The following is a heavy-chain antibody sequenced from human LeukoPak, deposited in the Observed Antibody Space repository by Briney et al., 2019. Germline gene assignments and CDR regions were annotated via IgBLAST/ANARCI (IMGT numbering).Heavy chain of an antibody. CDR3: ARGGRKIVVVPAPRPFDY. CDR1: GGSISSSSYY. Sequence: TSETLSLTCTVSGGSISSSSYYWGWIRQPPGKGLEWIGSIYYSGSTYYNPSLKSRVTISVDTSKNQFSLKLSSVTAADTAVYYCARGGRKIVVVPAPRPFDYWGQGTLVTVSS. V-gene: IGHV4-39*01. J-gene: IGHJ4*02. CDR2: IYYSGST. D-gene: IGHD2-2*01.